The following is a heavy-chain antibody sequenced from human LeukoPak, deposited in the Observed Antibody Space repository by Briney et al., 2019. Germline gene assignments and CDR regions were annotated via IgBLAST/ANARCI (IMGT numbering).Heavy chain of an antibody. CDR2: IKHDGSEE. V-gene: IGHV3-7*04. CDR3: ARTLGYCSSTNCFLTFDY. Sequence: GGSLRLSCAASGFTSSSYWMTWVRQAPGKGLEWVANIKHDGSEEYYVDSVKGRFTISRDNAKNSLYLQMNSLRAEDTAVYYCARTLGYCSSTNCFLTFDYWGQGTLVTVSS. CDR1: GFTSSSYW. D-gene: IGHD2-2*01. J-gene: IGHJ4*02.